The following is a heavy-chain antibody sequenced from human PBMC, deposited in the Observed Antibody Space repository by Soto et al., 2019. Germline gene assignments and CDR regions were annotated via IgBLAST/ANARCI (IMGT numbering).Heavy chain of an antibody. CDR2: IYNSGST. Sequence: WTWIRQHPVKGLEWIGYIYNSGSTYYNPSLKSRVTISLDTSKNQFSLNLNSMTAADTSVYYCARGTSSSGDNWFDPWGQGTLVTVSS. V-gene: IGHV4-31*02. D-gene: IGHD6-6*01. J-gene: IGHJ5*02. CDR3: ARGTSSSGDNWFDP.